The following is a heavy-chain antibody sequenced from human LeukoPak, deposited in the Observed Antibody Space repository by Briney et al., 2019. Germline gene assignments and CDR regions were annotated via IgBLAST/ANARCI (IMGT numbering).Heavy chain of an antibody. CDR3: ARGRASYYFDC. Sequence: GGSLRLSCAASGFTFSSYLMHWVRQAPGKGLEYVSAISSNGGSTFYADSVKGRFTISRDNSKNTLYLQMGSLRTEDMAVYYCARGRASYYFDCWGQGTLVTVPS. CDR1: GFTFSSYL. V-gene: IGHV3-64*02. D-gene: IGHD5-24*01. J-gene: IGHJ4*02. CDR2: ISSNGGST.